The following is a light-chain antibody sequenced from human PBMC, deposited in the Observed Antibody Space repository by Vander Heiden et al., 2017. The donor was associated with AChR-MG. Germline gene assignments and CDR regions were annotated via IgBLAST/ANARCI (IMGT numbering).Light chain of an antibody. CDR1: QSISSY. CDR3: QQRGNWPPYT. Sequence: EIVLTQSPATLSLSPGEGATLSCRASQSISSYLAWYQQKPGQAPRLLIYDASNRASGIPARFSGSGSGTDFTLTISSLEPEDFAVYYCQQRGNWPPYTFGQGTKLEI. V-gene: IGKV3-11*01. J-gene: IGKJ2*01. CDR2: DAS.